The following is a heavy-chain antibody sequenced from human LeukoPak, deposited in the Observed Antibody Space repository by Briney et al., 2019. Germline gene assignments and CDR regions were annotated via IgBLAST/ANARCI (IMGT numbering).Heavy chain of an antibody. CDR2: ISDSGGST. J-gene: IGHJ1*01. D-gene: IGHD6-19*01. V-gene: IGHV3-23*01. CDR3: AKAVAGLIGDFQH. CDR1: GFTFSSYA. Sequence: GGSLRLSCAASGFTFSSYAMSWVRQAPGKGREWVSTISDSGGSTYHADSVKGRFAISRDNSKSTLFLQMNSLRADDTAVYYRAKAVAGLIGDFQHWGQGTQVTVSS.